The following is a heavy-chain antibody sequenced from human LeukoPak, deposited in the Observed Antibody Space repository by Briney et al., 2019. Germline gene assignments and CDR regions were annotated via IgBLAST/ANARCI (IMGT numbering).Heavy chain of an antibody. J-gene: IGHJ4*02. CDR1: GGTFSSYA. D-gene: IGHD4-11*01. CDR2: IIPIFGTA. V-gene: IGHV1-69*01. CDR3: ARDLGGTTGPEL. Sequence: GSSVKVSCKASGGTFSSYAISWVRQAPGRGLEWMGGIIPIFGTANYAQKFQGRVTITADESTSTAYMELSSLRSEDTAVYYCARDLGGTTGPELWGQGTLVTVSS.